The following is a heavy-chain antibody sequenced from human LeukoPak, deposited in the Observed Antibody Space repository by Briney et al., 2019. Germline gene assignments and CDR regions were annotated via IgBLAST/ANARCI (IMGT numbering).Heavy chain of an antibody. CDR1: GFTFGDYA. J-gene: IGHJ4*02. Sequence: GGSLRLSRPGSGFTFGDYAMSWVRQAPGKGLEGVGFIGSKAYGGTTEYAASVRGRFTISRDDSKSLAYLQMNSLKTEDTAVYYCTTGWNYGYWGQGTLVTVSS. CDR3: TTGWNYGY. CDR2: IGSKAYGGTT. D-gene: IGHD1-7*01. V-gene: IGHV3-49*04.